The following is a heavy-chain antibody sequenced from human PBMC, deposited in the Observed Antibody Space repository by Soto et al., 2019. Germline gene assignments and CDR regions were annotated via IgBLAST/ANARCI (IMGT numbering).Heavy chain of an antibody. J-gene: IGHJ3*02. V-gene: IGHV4-59*08. D-gene: IGHD5-12*01. CDR2: IYYSGST. CDR3: SSHVGQSGYDYWDAFDS. CDR1: GGSISSYY. Sequence: SETLSLTCTVSGGSISSYYWSWIRQPPGKGLEWVGYIYYSGSTNYNPSLKSRVTISVDTSKNQFSLKLSSVTAADTAVYYCSSHVGQSGYDYWDAFDSWGQGTMVTLSS.